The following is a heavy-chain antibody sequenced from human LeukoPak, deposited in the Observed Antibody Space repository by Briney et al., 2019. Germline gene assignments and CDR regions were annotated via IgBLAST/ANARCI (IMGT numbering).Heavy chain of an antibody. J-gene: IGHJ3*02. CDR2: IYYSGST. CDR3: ARPYYYDSSGYYYIAFDI. V-gene: IGHV4-39*07. D-gene: IGHD3-22*01. Sequence: SETLSLTCTVSGGSISSSSYYWGWIRQPPGKGLEWIGSIYYSGSTYYNPSLKSRVTISVDTSKNQFSLKLSSVTAADTAVYYCARPYYYDSSGYYYIAFDIWGQGTMVTVSS. CDR1: GGSISSSSYY.